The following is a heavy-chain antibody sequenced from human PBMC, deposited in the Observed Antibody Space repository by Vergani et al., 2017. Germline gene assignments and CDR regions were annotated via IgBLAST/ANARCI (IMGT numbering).Heavy chain of an antibody. J-gene: IGHJ6*02. V-gene: IGHV1-2*06. D-gene: IGHD3-10*01. CDR3: ARGGLYGSGSYYNGLEDV. CDR2: INPNSGGT. Sequence: QVQLVQSGAEVKKPGASVKVSCKASGYTFTGYYMHWVRQAPGQGLEWMGRINPNSGGTNYAQKFQGRVTMTRDTSISTAYMELSSLRSEDTAVYYCARGGLYGSGSYYNGLEDVWGQGTTVTVSS. CDR1: GYTFTGYY.